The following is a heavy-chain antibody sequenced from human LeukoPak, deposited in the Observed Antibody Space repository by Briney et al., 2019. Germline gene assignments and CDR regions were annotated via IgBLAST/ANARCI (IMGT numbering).Heavy chain of an antibody. CDR2: IYTSGST. J-gene: IGHJ3*02. Sequence: SETLSLTCTVSGGSISSYYWSWIRQPAGKGLEWIGRIYTSGSTNYNPSLKSRVTMSVDTSKNQFSLKLSSVTAADTAVYYCARGYCSGGSCYSVTAFDIWGQGTMVTVSS. CDR3: ARGYCSGGSCYSVTAFDI. V-gene: IGHV4-4*07. D-gene: IGHD2-15*01. CDR1: GGSISSYY.